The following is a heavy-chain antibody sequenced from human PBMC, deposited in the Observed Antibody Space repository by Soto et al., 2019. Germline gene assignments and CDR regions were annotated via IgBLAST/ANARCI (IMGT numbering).Heavy chain of an antibody. Sequence: XESQKISCKGSGYSFTSYWIGWVRQMPGKGLEWMGIIYPGDSDTRYSPSFQGQVTISADKSISTAYLQWSSLKASDTAMYYCARRGGWWSYHFDYWGQGPLVTVSS. CDR2: IYPGDSDT. CDR1: GYSFTSYW. D-gene: IGHD1-26*01. J-gene: IGHJ4*02. V-gene: IGHV5-51*01. CDR3: ARRGGWWSYHFDY.